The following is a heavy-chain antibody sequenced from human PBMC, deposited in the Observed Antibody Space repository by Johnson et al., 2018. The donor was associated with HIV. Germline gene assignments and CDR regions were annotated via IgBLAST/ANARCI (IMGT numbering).Heavy chain of an antibody. J-gene: IGHJ3*02. CDR1: GFTFSSYA. CDR3: ARVALNVGNDAFDI. Sequence: VQLVESGGGVVQPGRSLRLSCAASGFTFSSYAMHWVRQAPGKGLEWVSGINWNGGSTGYADSVKGRFTISRDNAKNSLYLQMNSLRAEDTALYYCARVALNVGNDAFDIWGQGTMVTVSS. D-gene: IGHD1-1*01. CDR2: INWNGGST. V-gene: IGHV3-20*04.